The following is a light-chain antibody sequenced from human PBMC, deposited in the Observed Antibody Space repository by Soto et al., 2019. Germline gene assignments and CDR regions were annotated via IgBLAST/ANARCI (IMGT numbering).Light chain of an antibody. V-gene: IGLV2-23*02. J-gene: IGLJ1*01. CDR2: EVS. Sequence: QSVLTHPASVSRSPGQSITIFCTGTSSDVGSYNLVSWYQQHPGKAPKLMIYEVSKRPSGVSNRFSGSKSGNTASLTISGLQAEDEADYYCCSYAGSSTPLIFGTGTKVTVL. CDR3: CSYAGSSTPLI. CDR1: SSDVGSYNL.